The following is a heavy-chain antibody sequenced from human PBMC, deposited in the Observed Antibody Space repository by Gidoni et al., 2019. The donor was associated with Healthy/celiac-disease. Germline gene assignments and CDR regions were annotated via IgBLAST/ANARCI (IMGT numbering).Heavy chain of an antibody. D-gene: IGHD3-10*01. CDR2: IYYSGST. V-gene: IGHV4-59*01. Sequence: QLQLQESGPGLLKPSATLSLTCTVSGCSISRYYWSWIRQPPWKGLEWIEYIYYSGSTNYNPSHKSRVTISVDTSKNQFSLKLSSVTAADTAVYYCARDSENYYGSGRPVGLLDIWGQGTMVTVSS. CDR1: GCSISRYY. J-gene: IGHJ3*02. CDR3: ARDSENYYGSGRPVGLLDI.